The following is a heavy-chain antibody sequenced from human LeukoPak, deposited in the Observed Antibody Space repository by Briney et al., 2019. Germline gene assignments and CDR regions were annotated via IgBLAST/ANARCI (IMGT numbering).Heavy chain of an antibody. CDR2: IYHSGST. J-gene: IGHJ4*02. V-gene: IGHV4-30-2*01. CDR3: ARAPTAYCLSTSCQPYFDY. Sequence: PSQTLSLTCTVSGGSISSGGYYWSWIRQPPGKGLEWIGYIYHSGSTYYNPSLKSRVTISVDRSKNQFSLKLSSVTAADTAVYYCARAPTAYCLSTSCQPYFDYWGQGTLVTVSS. D-gene: IGHD2-2*01. CDR1: GGSISSGGYY.